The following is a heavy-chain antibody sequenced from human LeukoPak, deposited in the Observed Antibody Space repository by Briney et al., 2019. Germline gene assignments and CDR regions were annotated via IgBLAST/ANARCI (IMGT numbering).Heavy chain of an antibody. J-gene: IGHJ4*02. CDR1: GFTFDDYA. D-gene: IGHD2-2*01. V-gene: IGHV3-9*01. CDR3: ARVGIVVVPVQPV. Sequence: GGSLRLSCAASGFTFDDYAMHWVRQAPGKGLEWVSGISWNSGSIGYADSVKGRFTISRDNAKNSLYLQMNSLRAEDTAVYYCARVGIVVVPVQPVWGQGTLVTVSS. CDR2: ISWNSGSI.